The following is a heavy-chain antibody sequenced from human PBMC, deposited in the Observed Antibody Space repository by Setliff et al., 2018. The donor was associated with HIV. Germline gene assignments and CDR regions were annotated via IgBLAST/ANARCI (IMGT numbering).Heavy chain of an antibody. CDR1: GFTFGDYY. CDR3: AKDGISGGAYPPYYFDY. D-gene: IGHD2-15*01. Sequence: GGSLRLSCAASGFTFGDYYMTWIRQAPKKGLECVAYISWNSGSIGYADSVKGRFTISRDNAKNSLYLQMNRLRVEDTAVYYCAKDGISGGAYPPYYFDYWGHGTLVTVSS. J-gene: IGHJ4*01. CDR2: ISWNSGSI. V-gene: IGHV3-11*01.